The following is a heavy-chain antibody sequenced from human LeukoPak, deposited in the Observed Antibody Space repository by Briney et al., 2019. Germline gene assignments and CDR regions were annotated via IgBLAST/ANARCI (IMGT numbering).Heavy chain of an antibody. Sequence: GRSLRLSCTASGFTFNIYSMSWVRQAPGKGLEWVSSISSSSSSIYYADSLKGQFTISRDNAKNSLYLQMNNLRAEDTAVYYCARGPSCSSVSCYTTGLFDYWGRGTLVTVSS. CDR1: GFTFNIYS. J-gene: IGHJ4*02. D-gene: IGHD2-15*01. CDR3: ARGPSCSSVSCYTTGLFDY. V-gene: IGHV3-21*01. CDR2: ISSSSSSI.